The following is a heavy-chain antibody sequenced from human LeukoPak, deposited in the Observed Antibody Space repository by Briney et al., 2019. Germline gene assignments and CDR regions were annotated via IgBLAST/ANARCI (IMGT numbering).Heavy chain of an antibody. V-gene: IGHV3-15*01. D-gene: IGHD6-13*01. CDR1: GFSFSTYN. Sequence: GGSLRLSCAASGFSFSTYNMHWVRQAPGKGLEWVGRIKSKTDGGTTDYAAPVKGRFTISRDDSKNTLYLQMNSLKTEDTAVYYCTTEGGAGYAFDIWGQGTMVTVSS. CDR2: IKSKTDGGTT. J-gene: IGHJ3*02. CDR3: TTEGGAGYAFDI.